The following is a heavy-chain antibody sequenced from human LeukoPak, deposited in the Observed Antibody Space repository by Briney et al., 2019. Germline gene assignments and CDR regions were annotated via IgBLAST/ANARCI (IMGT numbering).Heavy chain of an antibody. J-gene: IGHJ2*01. D-gene: IGHD6-19*01. CDR2: IKQDGSEK. Sequence: GGSLRLSCAASGFTFSSYWMSWVRQAPGKGLEWVANIKQDGSEKYYVDSVKGRFTTSRDNAKNSLYLQMNSPRAEDTAVYYCARDLGSGWYWYFDLWGRGTLVTVSS. CDR3: ARDLGSGWYWYFDL. CDR1: GFTFSSYW. V-gene: IGHV3-7*01.